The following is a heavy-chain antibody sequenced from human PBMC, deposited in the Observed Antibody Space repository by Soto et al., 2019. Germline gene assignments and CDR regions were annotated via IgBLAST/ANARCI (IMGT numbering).Heavy chain of an antibody. CDR3: AKDRYGDGGWLAYYYGMDV. Sequence: GGSLRLSCAASGFTFSSYAMSWVRQAPGKGLEWVSAISGSGGSTYYADSVKGRFTISRDNSKNTLYLQMNSLRAEDTAVYYCAKDRYGDGGWLAYYYGMDVWGQGTTVTVSS. V-gene: IGHV3-23*01. CDR1: GFTFSSYA. J-gene: IGHJ6*02. D-gene: IGHD6-19*01. CDR2: ISGSGGST.